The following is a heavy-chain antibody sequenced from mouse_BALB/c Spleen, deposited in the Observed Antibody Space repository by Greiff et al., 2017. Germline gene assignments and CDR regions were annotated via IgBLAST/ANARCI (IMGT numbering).Heavy chain of an antibody. Sequence: QVQLQQPGAELVKPGASVKLSCKASGYTFTSYYMYWVKQRPGQGLEWIGGINPSNGGTNFNEKFKSKATLTVDKSSSTAYMQLSSLTSEDSAVYYCARGEAYGYGFAYWGQGTLVTVSA. V-gene: IGHV1S81*02. CDR2: INPSNGGT. J-gene: IGHJ3*01. CDR1: GYTFTSYY. D-gene: IGHD1-2*01. CDR3: ARGEAYGYGFAY.